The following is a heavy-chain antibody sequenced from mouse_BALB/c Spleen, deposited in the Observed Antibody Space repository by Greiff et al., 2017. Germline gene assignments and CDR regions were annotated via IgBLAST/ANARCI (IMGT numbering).Heavy chain of an antibody. CDR3: ARSDYGSSYVDY. V-gene: IGHV1-12*01. Sequence: LQQPGAELVKPGASVKMSCKASGYTFTSYNMHWVKQTPGQGLEWIGAIYPGNGDTSYNQKFKGKATLTADKSSSTAYMQLSSLTSEDSAVYFCARSDYGSSYVDYWGQGTTLTVSS. CDR1: GYTFTSYN. D-gene: IGHD1-1*01. J-gene: IGHJ2*01. CDR2: IYPGNGDT.